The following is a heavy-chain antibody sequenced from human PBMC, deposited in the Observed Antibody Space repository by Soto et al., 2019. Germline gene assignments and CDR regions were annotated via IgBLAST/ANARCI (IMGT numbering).Heavy chain of an antibody. D-gene: IGHD6-13*01. CDR1: GFTFSSYG. Sequence: QVQLVESGGGVVQPGRSLRLSCAASGFTFSSYGMHWVRQAPGKGLEWVAVISYDGSNKYYADSVKGRFTISRDNSKNKLYMQMNSLRAEDTAVYYCAKDPITTGYSSSWYDAGGMDVWGQGTTVTVSS. J-gene: IGHJ6*02. CDR3: AKDPITTGYSSSWYDAGGMDV. CDR2: ISYDGSNK. V-gene: IGHV3-30*18.